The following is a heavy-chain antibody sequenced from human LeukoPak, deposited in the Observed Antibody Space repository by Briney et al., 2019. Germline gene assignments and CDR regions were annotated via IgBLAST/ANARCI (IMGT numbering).Heavy chain of an antibody. CDR3: AISGGSYSYVAFDI. CDR2: IYTSGST. CDR1: GGSISSYY. Sequence: SETLSLTCTVSGGSISSYYWSWIRQPAGKGLEWIGRIYTSGSTNYNPSLKSRVTMSVDTSKNQFSLKLSSVTAADTAVYYCAISGGSYSYVAFDIWGQGTMVTVSS. J-gene: IGHJ3*02. V-gene: IGHV4-4*07. D-gene: IGHD1-26*01.